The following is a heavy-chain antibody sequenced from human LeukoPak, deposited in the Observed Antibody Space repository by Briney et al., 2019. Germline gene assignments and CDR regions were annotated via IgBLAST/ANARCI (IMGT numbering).Heavy chain of an antibody. CDR2: IYGGGST. Sequence: PGGSLRLTCAASRFTVSSNYMSWVRQAPGKGLEWVSVIYGGGSTYYADSVKGRFTISRDNSKNTLYLQMNSLRAEDTAVYYCARTQTYSSGWYFDYWGQGTLVTVSS. CDR1: RFTVSSNY. CDR3: ARTQTYSSGWYFDY. V-gene: IGHV3-53*01. J-gene: IGHJ4*02. D-gene: IGHD6-19*01.